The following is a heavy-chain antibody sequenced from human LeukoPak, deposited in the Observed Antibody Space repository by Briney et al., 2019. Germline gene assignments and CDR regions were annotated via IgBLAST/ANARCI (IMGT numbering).Heavy chain of an antibody. CDR3: AREYSSGWHKTFDY. V-gene: IGHV3-33*08. CDR1: GFTFSNAW. J-gene: IGHJ4*02. Sequence: PGGSLRLSCAASGFTFSNAWMSWVRQAPGKGLEWVAVIWYDGSNKYYADSVKGRFTISRDNSKNTLYLQMNSLRAEDTAVYYCAREYSSGWHKTFDYWGQGTLVTVSS. CDR2: IWYDGSNK. D-gene: IGHD6-19*01.